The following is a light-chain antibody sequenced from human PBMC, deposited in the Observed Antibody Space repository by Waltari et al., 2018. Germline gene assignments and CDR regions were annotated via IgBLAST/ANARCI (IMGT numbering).Light chain of an antibody. CDR1: SSNIGADYD. CDR3: QSYDSSLSGWRV. J-gene: IGLJ1*01. V-gene: IGLV1-40*01. Sequence: QSVLTQPPSVSGAPGQRVTISCTGGSSNIGADYDVHWYQQLPGKAPNLLTFYTTTRPSGVPNRFAGSKSGTSAFLAITGLQPEDEADYYCQSYDSSLSGWRVFGTGTKVTVL. CDR2: YTT.